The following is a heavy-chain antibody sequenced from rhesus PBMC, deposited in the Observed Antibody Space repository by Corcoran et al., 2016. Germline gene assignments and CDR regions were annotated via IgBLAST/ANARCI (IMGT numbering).Heavy chain of an antibody. D-gene: IGHD1-44*01. CDR2: VGGKTGIS. CDR3: ARWTWQLRDAFDF. J-gene: IGHJ3*01. V-gene: IGHV4-80*01. CDR1: GDSFNSFW. Sequence: QVRLQESGPGLVKPSETLSLTCTVSGDSFNSFWWSWLRQSPGKGLVGVGEVGGKTGISNYNPTLKSRVTISRDASKTQFSLKVNSMTAADAAIYYCARWTWQLRDAFDFWGRGLRVTVSP.